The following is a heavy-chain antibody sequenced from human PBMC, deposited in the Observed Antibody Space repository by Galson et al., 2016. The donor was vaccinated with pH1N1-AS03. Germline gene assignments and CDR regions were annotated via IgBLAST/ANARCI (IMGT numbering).Heavy chain of an antibody. D-gene: IGHD4-17*01. V-gene: IGHV1-18*04. J-gene: IGHJ6*02. CDR2: ISGYNGNT. CDR3: ARDDGALYYYYGLDV. Sequence: SVKVSCKASGYKFTTYGFNWVRQAPGKGLEWLGWISGYNGNTNYAQSLQGRVTMTTDTSTSTAYMELRSLRSDDTAVYYCARDDGALYYYYGLDVWGQGTTVTVSS. CDR1: GYKFTTYG.